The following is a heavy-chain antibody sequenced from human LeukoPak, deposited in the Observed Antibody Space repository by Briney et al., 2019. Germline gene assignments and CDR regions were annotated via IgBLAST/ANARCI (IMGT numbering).Heavy chain of an antibody. D-gene: IGHD7-27*01. V-gene: IGHV5-51*01. CDR3: ARGAQKHWVLFDY. CDR1: GDSFTTYW. J-gene: IGHJ4*02. Sequence: GESLKISCRGSGDSFTTYWFVWVPQVPGTGLEWMGISYPGDSDTRYSPSFQGQVTISADKSVNTGHLQLSRLEASDTAMYYCARGAQKHWVLFDYWGQGTLVTVSS. CDR2: SYPGDSDT.